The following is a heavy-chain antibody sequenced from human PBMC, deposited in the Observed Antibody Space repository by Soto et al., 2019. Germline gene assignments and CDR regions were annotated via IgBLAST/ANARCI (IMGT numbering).Heavy chain of an antibody. Sequence: EVQLVQSGAEVKKPGESLKISCKGSGYSFTSYWIGWARQMPGKGLEWMGIIYPGDSDTRYSPSFQGQGTISADKSISTAYLQWSSLKASDTAMYYCARTSAAGKYYYGMDVWGQGTTVTVSS. CDR3: ARTSAAGKYYYGMDV. J-gene: IGHJ6*02. CDR1: GYSFTSYW. V-gene: IGHV5-51*01. D-gene: IGHD6-13*01. CDR2: IYPGDSDT.